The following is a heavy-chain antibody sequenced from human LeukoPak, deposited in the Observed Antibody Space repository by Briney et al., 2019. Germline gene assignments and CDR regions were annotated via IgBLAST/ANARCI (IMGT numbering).Heavy chain of an antibody. V-gene: IGHV3-30-3*01. J-gene: IGHJ4*02. CDR1: GFTFSSYA. CDR3: AWEGFDY. Sequence: PGGSLRLSCAASGFTFSSYAMHWVRQAPGKGLEWVAVISYDGSDKYYADSVKGRFTISRDNSKNTLYLQMNSLRAEDTAVYYCAWEGFDYWGQGTLVTVSS. CDR2: ISYDGSDK.